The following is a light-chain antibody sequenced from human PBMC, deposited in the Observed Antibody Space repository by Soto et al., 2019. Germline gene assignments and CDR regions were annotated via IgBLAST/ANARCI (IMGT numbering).Light chain of an antibody. V-gene: IGKV3-11*01. CDR3: QQHSNWPPIT. CDR1: QSITSC. Sequence: EIVLTQSQAPLSLSPGERATLSFRSSQSITSCLAWYQHKPGQAPRLILYDASNRATGIPARFSGSGSGTDFTLTISSLEPEDFAVYFCQQHSNWPPITFGQGTRLEIK. CDR2: DAS. J-gene: IGKJ5*01.